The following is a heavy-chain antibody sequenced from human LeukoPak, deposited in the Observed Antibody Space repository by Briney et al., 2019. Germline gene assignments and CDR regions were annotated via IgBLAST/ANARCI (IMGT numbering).Heavy chain of an antibody. CDR3: ARDLWFGEHWFDP. Sequence: GASVKVSCKASGYTFTGYYMHWVRQAPGQGLEWMGWINPNSGGTNYAQKFQGRVTMTRDTSISTAYMELSRLRSDDTAVYYCARDLWFGEHWFDPWGQGTLVTVSS. J-gene: IGHJ5*02. CDR1: GYTFTGYY. D-gene: IGHD3-10*01. V-gene: IGHV1-2*02. CDR2: INPNSGGT.